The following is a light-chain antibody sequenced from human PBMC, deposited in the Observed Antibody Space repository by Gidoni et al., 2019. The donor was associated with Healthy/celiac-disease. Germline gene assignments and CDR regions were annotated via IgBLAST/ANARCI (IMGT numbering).Light chain of an antibody. Sequence: DIVMPQSPATRSVSPGERATLPCRASQSVSSNLAWYQQKPGQAPRLLIYGASTRATGVPARFSGSGSGTEFTLTISSLQSEDFAVYYCQQYNNWSYTFGQGTKLEIK. CDR1: QSVSSN. CDR3: QQYNNWSYT. V-gene: IGKV3-15*01. J-gene: IGKJ2*01. CDR2: GAS.